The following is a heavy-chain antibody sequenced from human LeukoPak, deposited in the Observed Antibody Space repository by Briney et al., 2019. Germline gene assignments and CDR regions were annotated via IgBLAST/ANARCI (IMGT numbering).Heavy chain of an antibody. V-gene: IGHV2-70*11. CDR1: GFSLSTSGMC. Sequence: SGPTLVNPTQTLTLTCTFSGFSLSTSGMCVSWIRQPPGKALEWLARIDWDGDKYYSTSLKTRPTISKDTSKNQVVLTMTNMDPVDTATYYCARTSIVVVTAIVRSHYMDVWGRGTTVTISS. D-gene: IGHD2-21*02. CDR3: ARTSIVVVTAIVRSHYMDV. CDR2: IDWDGDK. J-gene: IGHJ6*03.